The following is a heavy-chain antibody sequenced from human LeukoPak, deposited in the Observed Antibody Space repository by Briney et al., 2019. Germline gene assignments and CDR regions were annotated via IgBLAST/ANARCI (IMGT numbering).Heavy chain of an antibody. CDR3: ARDNSVGDNAWWFDP. Sequence: GASVKVSCKASGYTFTSYDINWVRQATGQGPEWMGWMNPNSGNTGYAQKFQGRVTITRNTSISTAYMELSSLRSEDTAVYYCARDNSVGDNAWWFDPWGQGTLVTVSS. D-gene: IGHD1-26*01. CDR1: GYTFTSYD. CDR2: MNPNSGNT. V-gene: IGHV1-8*03. J-gene: IGHJ5*02.